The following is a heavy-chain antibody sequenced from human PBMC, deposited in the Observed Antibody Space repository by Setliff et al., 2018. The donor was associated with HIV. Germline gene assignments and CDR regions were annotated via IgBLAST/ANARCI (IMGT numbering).Heavy chain of an antibody. J-gene: IGHJ3*02. CDR2: IHPGDSDI. CDR1: GYSFTSYW. Sequence: AGRSLKISCKGSGYSFTSYWIAWVRQMPGRGLEWMGIIHPGDSDIRYSPSFQGQVTISADKSSSTAYLQWSSLKASDTAMYYCANSHSAYFVDAFDIWGQGTMVTVSS. V-gene: IGHV5-51*03. D-gene: IGHD3-22*01. CDR3: ANSHSAYFVDAFDI.